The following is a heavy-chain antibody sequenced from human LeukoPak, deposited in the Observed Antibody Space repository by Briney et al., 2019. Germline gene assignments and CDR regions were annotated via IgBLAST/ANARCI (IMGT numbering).Heavy chain of an antibody. J-gene: IGHJ4*02. CDR3: ASTTDILGYCSSTSCAFGY. D-gene: IGHD2-2*01. CDR2: ISSSSSTI. V-gene: IGHV3-48*04. CDR1: GFTFSSYS. Sequence: GGSLRLSCAASGFTFSSYSMNWVRQAPGKGLEWVSYISSSSSTIYYADSVKGRFTISRDNAKNSLYLQMNSLRAEDTAVYYCASTTDILGYCSSTSCAFGYWGQGTLVTVSS.